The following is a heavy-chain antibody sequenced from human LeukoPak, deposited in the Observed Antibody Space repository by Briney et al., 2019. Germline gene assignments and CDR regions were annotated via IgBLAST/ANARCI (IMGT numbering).Heavy chain of an antibody. J-gene: IGHJ4*02. CDR3: VRRYYEYNVYDRHFDF. D-gene: IGHD5/OR15-5a*01. CDR1: GFTLRRDR. CDR2: ICYDGSIT. Sequence: GGAPGLSCAAPGFTLRRDRMDWGRQAPGEGVGWVSRICYDGSITTDADSVQGRFTISRDNAKSTVFLQMNSLRVEDTAVYFCVRRYYEYNVYDRHFDFWGQGILVTVSS. V-gene: IGHV3-74*03.